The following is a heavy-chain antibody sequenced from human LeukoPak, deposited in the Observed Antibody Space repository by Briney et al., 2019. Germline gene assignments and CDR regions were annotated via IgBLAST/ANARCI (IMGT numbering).Heavy chain of an antibody. D-gene: IGHD3-22*01. CDR1: GFTFSSYG. CDR2: ICYDGSNK. CDR3: ARDHGGGYYLFYFEY. J-gene: IGHJ4*02. Sequence: PGGSLRLSCAASGFTFSSYGMHWVRPAPGRGLEGVALICYDGSNKYYADSVNGPFTISGDNSTNTLSLQMTSLRAEDTAVYYGARDHGGGYYLFYFEYWGQGSLVTVSS. V-gene: IGHV3-33*01.